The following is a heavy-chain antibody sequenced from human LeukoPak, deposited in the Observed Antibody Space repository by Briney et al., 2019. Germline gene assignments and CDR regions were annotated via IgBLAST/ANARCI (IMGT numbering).Heavy chain of an antibody. V-gene: IGHV4-34*01. CDR3: ARQSLAGGRITFGGVIVRGLNWFDP. D-gene: IGHD3-16*02. J-gene: IGHJ5*02. CDR2: INHSGST. Sequence: SETLSLTCAVYGGSFSGYYWSWIRQPPGKGLEWIGEINHSGSTNYNPSLKSRVTISVDTSKNQFSLKLSSVTAADTAVYNCARQSLAGGRITFGGVIVRGLNWFDPWGQGTLVTVSS. CDR1: GGSFSGYY.